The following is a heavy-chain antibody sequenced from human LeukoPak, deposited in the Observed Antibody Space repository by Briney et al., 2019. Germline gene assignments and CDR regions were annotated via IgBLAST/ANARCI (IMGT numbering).Heavy chain of an antibody. CDR2: INPNSGGT. V-gene: IGHV1-2*06. CDR1: GYTFTGYY. D-gene: IGHD1-26*01. CDR3: VRASGSYHDFDY. J-gene: IGHJ4*02. Sequence: GASVKVSCKASGYTFTGYYMHWVRQAPGQGLEWMGRINPNSGGTNYAQKFQGRVTMTRDTSISTAYMELSRLRSDDTALYYCVRASGSYHDFDYWGQGSLVTVSS.